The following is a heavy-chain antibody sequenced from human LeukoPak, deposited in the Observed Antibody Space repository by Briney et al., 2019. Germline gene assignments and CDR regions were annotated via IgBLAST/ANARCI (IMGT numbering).Heavy chain of an antibody. J-gene: IGHJ4*02. Sequence: PGRSLRLSCAASGFTFSSYGMHWVRQAPGKGLEWVAVISYDGSNKYYADSVKGRFTISRDNSKNTLYLQMNSLRAEDTAVCYCAKDAGSGGYCSGGSCVKPFDYWGQGTLVTVSS. D-gene: IGHD2-15*01. CDR3: AKDAGSGGYCSGGSCVKPFDY. CDR1: GFTFSSYG. CDR2: ISYDGSNK. V-gene: IGHV3-30*18.